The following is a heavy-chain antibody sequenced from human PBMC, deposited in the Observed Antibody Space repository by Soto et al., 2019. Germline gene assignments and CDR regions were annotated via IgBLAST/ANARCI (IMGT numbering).Heavy chain of an antibody. D-gene: IGHD1-7*01. V-gene: IGHV4-4*07. CDR1: GDSITSYR. J-gene: IGHJ4*02. CDR2: INTSGNT. Sequence: QVQLQESGPGLVKPLETLSLTCTVSGDSITSYRWSWIRQSAGKGLEWIGRINTSGNTHYNPSLKSRVTVSIDTSRNQFFLTVNSVTAADSAVYYCARESGDNWDYEAYWGQGTPVTVSS. CDR3: ARESGDNWDYEAY.